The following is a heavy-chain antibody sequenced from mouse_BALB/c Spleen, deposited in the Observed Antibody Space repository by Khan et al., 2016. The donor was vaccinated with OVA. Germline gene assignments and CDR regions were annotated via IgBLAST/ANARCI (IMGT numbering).Heavy chain of an antibody. J-gene: IGHJ3*01. CDR2: ILPGSGRN. V-gene: IGHV1-9*01. D-gene: IGHD1-1*01. Sequence: VQLVESGAELMKPGASVKISCKATGYTFSSYWIEWVKQRPGHGLEWIGEILPGSGRNNYNEKFKGKATFTADKSSNTAYMQLSSLTSEDSAVYYCARGNYYGSSSWFGYWGQGTLVTVSA. CDR1: GYTFSSYW. CDR3: ARGNYYGSSSWFGY.